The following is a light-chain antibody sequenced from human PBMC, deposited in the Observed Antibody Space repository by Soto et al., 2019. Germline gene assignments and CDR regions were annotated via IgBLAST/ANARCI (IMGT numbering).Light chain of an antibody. J-gene: IGKJ4*01. CDR2: GAS. V-gene: IGKV3-15*01. Sequence: EIVMTQSPATLSVSPGERATLSCRASQGIGSTLAWYQQKPGQTPRLLIYGASTRATGVQARFSGSGSGTEFTLTIKSLQSEDFAVYYCKRYNNWPLTFGGGTKVDI. CDR1: QGIGST. CDR3: KRYNNWPLT.